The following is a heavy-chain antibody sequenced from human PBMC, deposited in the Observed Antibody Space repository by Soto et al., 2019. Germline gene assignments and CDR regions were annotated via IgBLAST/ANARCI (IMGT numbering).Heavy chain of an antibody. CDR1: GASISSSNW. CDR2: IYHSGST. Sequence: QVQLQESGPGLVKPSGTLSLTCAVSGASISSSNWWSWVRQPPGKGLEWIGEIYHSGSTNYNPSLKSGVTISVDKSRNQCSLRLSSVTAADTAVYYCARRWGEGRVDYWGQGTLVTVSS. V-gene: IGHV4-4*02. J-gene: IGHJ4*02. D-gene: IGHD3-10*01. CDR3: ARRWGEGRVDY.